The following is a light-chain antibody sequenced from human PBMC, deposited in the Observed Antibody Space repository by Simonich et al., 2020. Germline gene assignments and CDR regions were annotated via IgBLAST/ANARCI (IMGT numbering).Light chain of an antibody. CDR3: CSYAGSSTLV. CDR2: EGS. J-gene: IGLJ2*01. V-gene: IGLV2-23*01. Sequence: QSALTQPRSVSGSPGQSVTISCTGTSSDVGGYNYVSWYQQHPGKAPKLMLYEGSKRPSGVSNRFSGSKSGNTASLTISGLQAEDEADYYCCSYAGSSTLVFGGGTKLTVL. CDR1: SSDVGGYNY.